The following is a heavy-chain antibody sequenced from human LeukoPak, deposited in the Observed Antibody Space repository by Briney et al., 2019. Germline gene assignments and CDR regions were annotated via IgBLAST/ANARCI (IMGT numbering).Heavy chain of an antibody. D-gene: IGHD3-16*02. V-gene: IGHV4-34*01. J-gene: IGHJ4*02. Sequence: SETLSLTCAVDGGSFSGYYWCWIRQPPGKGLEWIGEINHSGSTNYNPSLKRRVTISVDTSKNQFSLKLSTVTAADTAVYYCARTRLGDYIWGSYRNYPSAYYFDYCGQGTLVTVSS. CDR2: INHSGST. CDR1: GGSFSGYY. CDR3: ARTRLGDYIWGSYRNYPSAYYFDY.